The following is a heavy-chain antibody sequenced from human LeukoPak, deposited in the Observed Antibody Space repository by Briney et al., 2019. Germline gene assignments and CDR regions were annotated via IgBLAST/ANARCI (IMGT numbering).Heavy chain of an antibody. CDR3: ARVSRTSMVRGIITFDY. CDR2: IIPIFGTA. J-gene: IGHJ4*02. Sequence: SVKVSCKASGGTFSRYAISWVRQAPGQGLEWMGGIIPIFGTANYAQKFQGRVTITADESTSTAYMEVSSLRSEDTAVYYCARVSRTSMVRGIITFDYWGRGTLVTVPS. CDR1: GGTFSRYA. V-gene: IGHV1-69*13. D-gene: IGHD3-10*01.